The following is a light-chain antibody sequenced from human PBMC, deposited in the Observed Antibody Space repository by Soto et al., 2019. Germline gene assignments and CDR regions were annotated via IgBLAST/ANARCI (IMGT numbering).Light chain of an antibody. CDR2: DVS. CDR3: CSYAGSYTHVV. J-gene: IGLJ2*01. V-gene: IGLV2-11*01. Sequence: QSALTQPRSVSGSPGQSVTISCTGTSSDVGGYNYVSWYQQHTGKAPKLMIYDVSNRPSGVPDRFSGSKSGNTASLTISGLQAEDEADYYCCSYAGSYTHVVFGGGTKLPVL. CDR1: SSDVGGYNY.